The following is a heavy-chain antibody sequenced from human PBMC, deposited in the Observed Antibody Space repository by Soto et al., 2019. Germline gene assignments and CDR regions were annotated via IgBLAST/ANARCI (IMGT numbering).Heavy chain of an antibody. J-gene: IGHJ4*02. CDR1: GGTFSSYT. CDR3: ARGYGDYFTLDY. V-gene: IGHV1-69*02. D-gene: IGHD4-17*01. Sequence: QVQLVQSGAAVKKPGSSVKVSCKASGGTFSSYTISWVRQAPGQGLEWMGRIIPILGIANYAQKFQGRVTITADKSTSTAYMELSSLRSEDTAVYYCARGYGDYFTLDYWGQGTLVTVSS. CDR2: IIPILGIA.